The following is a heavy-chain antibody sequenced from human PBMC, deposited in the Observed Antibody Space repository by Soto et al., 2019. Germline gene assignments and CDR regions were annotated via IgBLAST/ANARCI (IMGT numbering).Heavy chain of an antibody. V-gene: IGHV2-5*02. CDR3: THSRNGYNYADY. CDR1: GFSFSSSVVG. Sequence: QITLKESGPTLVKPTQNLTLTCTFSGFSFSSSVVGVGWIRQPPGKALEWLAVIYWDDDKRYSPSLKNRLTITKDTSKNQVVLTMTNMDPVDTATYYCTHSRNGYNYADYWGQGTVVTVSS. D-gene: IGHD5-12*01. J-gene: IGHJ4*02. CDR2: IYWDDDK.